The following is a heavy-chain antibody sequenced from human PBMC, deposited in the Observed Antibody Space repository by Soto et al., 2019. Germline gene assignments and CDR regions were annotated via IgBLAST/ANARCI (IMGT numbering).Heavy chain of an antibody. CDR2: INPSGGST. CDR1: GYTFTSYY. J-gene: IGHJ4*02. V-gene: IGHV1-46*01. Sequence: ASVKVSCKASGYTFTSYYMHWVLQAPGQGLEWMGIINPSGGSTSYAQKFQGRVTMTRDMSTSTVYMELRSLRSEDTAVYYCASAYYDSSGYSDYWGQGTQVTVSS. CDR3: ASAYYDSSGYSDY. D-gene: IGHD3-22*01.